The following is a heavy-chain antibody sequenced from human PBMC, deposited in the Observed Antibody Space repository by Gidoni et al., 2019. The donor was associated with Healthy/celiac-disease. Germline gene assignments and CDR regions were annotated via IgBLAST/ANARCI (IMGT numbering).Heavy chain of an antibody. D-gene: IGHD6-13*01. Sequence: QVQLQESGPGLVKPSETLSLTCTVSGGSISSYYWSWIRQPAGKGLEWIGRIYTSGSTNYNPSLKSRVTMSVDTSKNQFSLKLSSVTAADTAVYYCACIAAARGVYWYFDLWGRGTLVTVSS. V-gene: IGHV4-4*07. J-gene: IGHJ2*01. CDR1: GGSISSYY. CDR2: IYTSGST. CDR3: ACIAAARGVYWYFDL.